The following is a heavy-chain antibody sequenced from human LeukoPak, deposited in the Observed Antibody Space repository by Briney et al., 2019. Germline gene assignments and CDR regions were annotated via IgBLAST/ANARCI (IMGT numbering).Heavy chain of an antibody. CDR1: GFPFSSFW. D-gene: IGHD3-3*01. V-gene: IGHV3-7*01. CDR3: ARKDTIFGVT. Sequence: GGPLRLSCAASGFPFSSFWVGWVRQAPGKGLEWVANIKQDGSEKYYVDSVKGRFTISRDNAKNSLYLQMNSLRAEDTAVYYCARKDTIFGVTWGQGTLVTVSS. CDR2: IKQDGSEK. J-gene: IGHJ5*02.